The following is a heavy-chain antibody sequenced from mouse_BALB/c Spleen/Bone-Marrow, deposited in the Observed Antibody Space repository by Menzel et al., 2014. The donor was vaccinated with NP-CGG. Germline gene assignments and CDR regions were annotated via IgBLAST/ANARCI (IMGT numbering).Heavy chain of an antibody. Sequence: VKLVESGAELAKPGASVKVSCKVPDYTFTTYWMHWVKQRPGQGLEWIGYIDPRTGYTEYNQKFKDKATLTADKSSSTAYMQLSSLTSEDSAVYYCARYWDAYWGQGTLVTVSA. D-gene: IGHD4-1*01. CDR2: IDPRTGYT. V-gene: IGHV1-7*01. CDR1: DYTFTTYW. CDR3: ARYWDAY. J-gene: IGHJ3*01.